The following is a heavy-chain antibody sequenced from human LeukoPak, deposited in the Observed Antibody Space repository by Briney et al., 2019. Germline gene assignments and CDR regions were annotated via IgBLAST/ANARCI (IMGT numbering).Heavy chain of an antibody. CDR3: ARHRRRDNWNDAVDYFDY. V-gene: IGHV4-39*01. D-gene: IGHD1-20*01. CDR1: GGSISSSSYY. J-gene: IGHJ4*02. Sequence: SETLSLTCTVSGGSISSSSYYWGWIRQLPGKGLEWIGSIYYSGSTYYNPSLKSRVTISVDTSKNQFSLKLSSVTAADTAVYYCARHRRRDNWNDAVDYFDYWGQGTLVTVSS. CDR2: IYYSGST.